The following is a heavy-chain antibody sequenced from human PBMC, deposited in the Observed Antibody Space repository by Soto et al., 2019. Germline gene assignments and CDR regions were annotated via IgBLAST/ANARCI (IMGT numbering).Heavy chain of an antibody. CDR2: INEAGSEK. V-gene: IGHV3-7*01. J-gene: IGHJ4*02. D-gene: IGHD3-16*01. CDR3: ARFATLGY. Sequence: EVQLAESGGGLVQPGGSLRLSCAASGFTFYNTWMSWVRQAPGKGLEWVANINEAGSEKKYVDTMKGRFTISRYNAQNSVFLQMNSLRVEDTAVYYCARFATLGYWGQGILVTVTS. CDR1: GFTFYNTW.